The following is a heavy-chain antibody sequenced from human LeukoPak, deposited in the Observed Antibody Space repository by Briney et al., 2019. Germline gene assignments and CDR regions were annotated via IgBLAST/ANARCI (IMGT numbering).Heavy chain of an antibody. J-gene: IGHJ5*02. CDR3: ARENPTKKPGIFDP. CDR2: IIPFLGIA. V-gene: IGHV1-69*04. CDR1: GGTFSSYA. Sequence: ASVKVSCKASGGTFSSYAISWVRQAPGQGLEWMGRIIPFLGIANYAQKFQGRVTITADKSTSTADMELSSLRSEDTAVDYRARENPTKKPGIFDPWGQGTLVTVSS. D-gene: IGHD1-26*01.